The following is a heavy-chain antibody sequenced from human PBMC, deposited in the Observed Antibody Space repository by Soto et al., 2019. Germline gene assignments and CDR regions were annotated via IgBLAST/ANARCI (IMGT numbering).Heavy chain of an antibody. Sequence: QVPLQESGRRLVRPSGTLSLTCTVSSGSISTANWWSWVRQPPGRGLEWIGEIYHSGSTNYNLSLKSRVALSVDKSKNQFSLRLSSVTAADTATYYCARRGGGVVLAATTPFDYWGQGTLVTVSS. V-gene: IGHV4-4*02. CDR3: ARRGGGVVLAATTPFDY. CDR1: SGSISTANW. D-gene: IGHD2-15*01. J-gene: IGHJ4*02. CDR2: IYHSGST.